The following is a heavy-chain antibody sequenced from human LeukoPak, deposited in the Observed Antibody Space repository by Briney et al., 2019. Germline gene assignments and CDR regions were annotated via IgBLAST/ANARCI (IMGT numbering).Heavy chain of an antibody. CDR2: IHYNGSP. V-gene: IGHV4-59*12. CDR1: GGSISSYS. J-gene: IGHJ4*02. D-gene: IGHD3-22*01. CDR3: ARGRYYYDSSGSRTYYFDY. Sequence: SETLSLTCTVSGGSISSYSWSWIRQPPGKGLEWIGYIHYNGSPNYNPSLKSRVTISVDTSKNQFSLKLSSVTAADTAVYYCARGRYYYDSSGSRTYYFDYWGQGTLVTVSS.